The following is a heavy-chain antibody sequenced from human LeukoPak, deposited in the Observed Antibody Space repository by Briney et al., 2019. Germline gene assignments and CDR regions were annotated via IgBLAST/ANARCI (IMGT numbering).Heavy chain of an antibody. CDR2: INPNSGGT. Sequence: ASVNVSCKASGYTFTGYYLHWVRQAPGQGLEWMGWINPNSGGTNYAQKFQGRVTMTRDTSISTAYMELSRLRSDDAAVYSCARDRSSYDFDYWGQGTLVTVSS. V-gene: IGHV1-2*02. D-gene: IGHD3-16*01. CDR3: ARDRSSYDFDY. J-gene: IGHJ4*02. CDR1: GYTFTGYY.